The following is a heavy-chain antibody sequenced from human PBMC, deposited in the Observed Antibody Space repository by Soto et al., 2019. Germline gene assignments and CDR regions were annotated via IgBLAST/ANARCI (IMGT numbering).Heavy chain of an antibody. J-gene: IGHJ4*02. CDR1: GYTCTSYA. CDR3: ARATGYSSSPNDY. V-gene: IGHV1-3*01. CDR2: INAGNGNT. Sequence: RASVKASCKASGYTCTSYAMHWVRQAPGQRLECMGWINAGNGNTKYSQKFQGRVTITRDTSASTAYMELSSLRSEDTAVYYCARATGYSSSPNDYWGQGTLVTVSS. D-gene: IGHD6-6*01.